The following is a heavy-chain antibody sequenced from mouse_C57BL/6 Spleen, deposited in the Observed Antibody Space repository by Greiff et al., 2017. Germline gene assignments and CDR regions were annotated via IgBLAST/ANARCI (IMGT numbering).Heavy chain of an antibody. CDR3: TRVITTVVDYAMDY. J-gene: IGHJ4*01. D-gene: IGHD1-1*01. CDR1: GYTFTDYE. CDR2: IDPETGGT. Sequence: QVQLQQSGAELVRPGASVTLSCKASGYTFTDYEMHWVKQTPVHGLEWIGAIDPETGGTAYNQKFKGKAILTADKSSSTAYMELRSLTSEDSDVYYCTRVITTVVDYAMDYWGQGTSVTVSS. V-gene: IGHV1-15*01.